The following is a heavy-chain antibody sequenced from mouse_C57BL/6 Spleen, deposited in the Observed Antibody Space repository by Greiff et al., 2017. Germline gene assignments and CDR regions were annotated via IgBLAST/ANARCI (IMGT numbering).Heavy chain of an antibody. Sequence: VQLQQPGAELVKPGASVKVSCKASGYTFTSYWMHWVKQRPGQGLEWIGRLHPSDSDTNYNQQFKGQATLTVDKSSSTVYMKLSSLTSEDSAVYYCAKDSSGYDAMDDWGQGTSVTVSA. J-gene: IGHJ4*01. CDR3: AKDSSGYDAMDD. CDR2: LHPSDSDT. V-gene: IGHV1-74*01. CDR1: GYTFTSYW. D-gene: IGHD3-2*02.